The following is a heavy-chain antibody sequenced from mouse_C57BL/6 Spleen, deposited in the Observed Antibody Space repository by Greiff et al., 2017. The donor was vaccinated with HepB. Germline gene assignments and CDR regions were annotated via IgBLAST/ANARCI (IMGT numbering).Heavy chain of an antibody. CDR1: GYTFTDYN. CDR2: INPNNGGT. D-gene: IGHD2-5*01. J-gene: IGHJ2*01. Sequence: EVQLQQSGPELVKPGASVKMSCKASGYTFTDYNMHWVKQSHGKSLEWIGYINPNNGGTSYNQKFKGKATLTVNKSSSTAYMALRSLTSEDSAVYYCARYYSNPYYFDYWGQGTTLTVSS. V-gene: IGHV1-22*01. CDR3: ARYYSNPYYFDY.